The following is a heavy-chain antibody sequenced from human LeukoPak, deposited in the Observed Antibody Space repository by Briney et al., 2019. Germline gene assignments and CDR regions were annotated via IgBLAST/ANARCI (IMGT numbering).Heavy chain of an antibody. J-gene: IGHJ4*02. CDR2: IYYSGTT. CDR3: ARMGAIAGASANPDY. Sequence: SETLSHTCTVSGGSISGYYWSWIRQPPGKGLEWIGYIYYSGTTDYSPSLRSRVTMSLDTSKNQFSLKLSSVTTADTAVYYCARMGAIAGASANPDYWGQGTLVSVSS. CDR1: GGSISGYY. D-gene: IGHD4/OR15-4a*01. V-gene: IGHV4-59*01.